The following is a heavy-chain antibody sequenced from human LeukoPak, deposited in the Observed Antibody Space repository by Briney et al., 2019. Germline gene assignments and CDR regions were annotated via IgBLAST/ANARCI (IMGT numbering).Heavy chain of an antibody. V-gene: IGHV4-59*08. J-gene: IGHJ4*02. CDR1: GGSISSYY. D-gene: IGHD3-10*01. CDR3: ASGYGSGSYPIDY. Sequence: PSETLSLTCTVSGGSISSYYWSWIRQPPGKGLEWIGYIYYSGSTNYNPSLKSRVTISVDTSKNQFSLKLSSVTAADTAVYYCASGYGSGSYPIDYWGQGTLVTVSS. CDR2: IYYSGST.